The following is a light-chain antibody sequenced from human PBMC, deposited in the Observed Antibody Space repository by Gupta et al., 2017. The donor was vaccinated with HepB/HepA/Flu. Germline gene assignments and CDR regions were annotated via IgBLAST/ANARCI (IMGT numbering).Light chain of an antibody. CDR2: AAS. CDR3: QQRYSTPRT. V-gene: IGKV1-39*01. CDR1: QSISSY. Sequence: DIQMTQSPSSLSSSVGDRVTLPCRASQSISSYLNWYHQKPGKAPTLLIYAASTLHDGVPSRFSGSGCGTDFILTISSLRPEEFSAYYCQQRYSTPRTFGEGTKVEIK. J-gene: IGKJ1*01.